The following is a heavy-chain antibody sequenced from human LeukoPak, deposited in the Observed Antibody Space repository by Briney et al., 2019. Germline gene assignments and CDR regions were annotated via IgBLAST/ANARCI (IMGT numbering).Heavy chain of an antibody. D-gene: IGHD2-15*01. CDR3: ARVVGVTDYYMDV. CDR2: IYYSGST. CDR1: GGSISSYY. V-gene: IGHV4-39*07. J-gene: IGHJ6*03. Sequence: SETLSLTCTVSGGSISSYYWGWIRQPPGKRLEWIGSIYYSGSTYCNPSLKSRVTISVDTSKNQFSLKLSSVTAADTAVYYCARVVGVTDYYMDVWGKGTTVTVSS.